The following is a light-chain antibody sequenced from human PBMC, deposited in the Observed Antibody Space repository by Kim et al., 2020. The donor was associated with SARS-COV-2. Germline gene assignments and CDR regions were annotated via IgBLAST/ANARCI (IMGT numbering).Light chain of an antibody. V-gene: IGKV1-12*01. CDR3: QQANSSPLR. CDR1: QNINTW. CDR2: AAS. J-gene: IGKJ5*01. Sequence: DIQMTQSPSSVSASVGDTVTISCRATQNINTWLAWYQRKPGTAPKLLIYAASTLESGVPSRFSGSGSGTNFTLTIRSLQPEDFASYYCQQANSSPLRFGQGTRLEIK.